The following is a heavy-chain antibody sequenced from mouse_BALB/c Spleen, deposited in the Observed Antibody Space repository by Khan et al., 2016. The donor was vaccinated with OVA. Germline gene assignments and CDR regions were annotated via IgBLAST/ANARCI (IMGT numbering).Heavy chain of an antibody. CDR2: ISPGSGDT. CDR1: GYTFTDYY. Sequence: VQLQESGAELARPGASVKLSCKASGYTFTDYYINWVKQRTGQGLEWIGEISPGSGDTYYNERVKGKATLTADKSSSTAYMQLSSLTSEASAVYFCARRNYFGYTFAYGGQGTLVTVSA. V-gene: IGHV1-77*01. J-gene: IGHJ3*01. D-gene: IGHD1-2*01. CDR3: ARRNYFGYTFAY.